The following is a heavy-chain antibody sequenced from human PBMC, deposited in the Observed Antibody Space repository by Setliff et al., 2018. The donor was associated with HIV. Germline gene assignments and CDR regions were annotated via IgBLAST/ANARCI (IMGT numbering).Heavy chain of an antibody. V-gene: IGHV3-7*02. CDR3: ARPGAWFGDTLDI. D-gene: IGHD3-10*01. J-gene: IGHJ3*02. CDR2: IKQDGSEK. Sequence: PGGSLRLSCAASAFTFSDFWMSWVRQAPGKGLEWVANIKQDGSEKKYVDSVKGRFTISRDNAKNSLYLQMDSLRAEDTAAYYCARPGAWFGDTLDIWGQGTMVTVSS. CDR1: AFTFSDFW.